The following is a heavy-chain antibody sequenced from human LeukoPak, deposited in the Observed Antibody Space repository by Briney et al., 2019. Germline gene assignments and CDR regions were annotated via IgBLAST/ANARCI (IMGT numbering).Heavy chain of an antibody. D-gene: IGHD3-22*01. CDR1: GFTVSSNY. J-gene: IGHJ3*02. CDR2: IYSGGST. CDR3: AREYYDNSGGEDAFDI. V-gene: IGHV3-53*01. Sequence: PGGSLRLSCAASGFTVSSNYMNWVRQAPGKGLEWVSVIYSGGSTFYADSVEGRFTISRDNSNNTLYLQMNSLRAEDTAMYYCAREYYDNSGGEDAFDIWGPETMVTVSS.